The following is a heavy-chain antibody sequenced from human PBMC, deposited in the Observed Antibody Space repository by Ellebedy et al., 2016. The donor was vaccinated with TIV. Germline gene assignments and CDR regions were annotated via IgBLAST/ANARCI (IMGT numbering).Heavy chain of an antibody. CDR1: GFTFSNYW. J-gene: IGHJ4*02. Sequence: GESLKISCAASGFTFSNYWMTWVRQAPGKGPECVANIKQDGSEKYYVDSVKGRFTISRDNAKNSLYLQMNSLRAEDTAVYFCARSRGVSYWGQGTLVTASS. CDR2: IKQDGSEK. D-gene: IGHD2-8*01. V-gene: IGHV3-7*03. CDR3: ARSRGVSY.